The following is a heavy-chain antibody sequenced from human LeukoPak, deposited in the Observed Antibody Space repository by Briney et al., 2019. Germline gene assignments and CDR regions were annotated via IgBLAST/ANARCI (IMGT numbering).Heavy chain of an antibody. CDR2: ISAYNGNT. CDR3: ARDFPKGCSSTSCGYYYGMDV. CDR1: GYTFTSYG. Sequence: ASVKVSCKASGYTFTSYGISWVQQAPGQGLEWMGWISAYNGNTNYAQKLQGRVTMTTDTSTRTAYMELRSLRSDDTAVYYCARDFPKGCSSTSCGYYYGMDVWGQGTTVTVSS. J-gene: IGHJ6*02. V-gene: IGHV1-18*01. D-gene: IGHD2-2*01.